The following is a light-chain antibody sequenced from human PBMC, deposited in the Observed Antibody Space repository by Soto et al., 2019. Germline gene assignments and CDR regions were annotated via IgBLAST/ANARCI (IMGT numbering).Light chain of an antibody. CDR2: GAS. CDR3: QQYGSSPIT. V-gene: IGKV3-20*01. CDR1: QRVSSSY. J-gene: IGKJ5*01. Sequence: EIVLTQSPGTLSLSPGERATLSCRASQRVSSSYLVWYHQKPGQAPRLLIYGASSRATGIPDRFSCSGSGTDFTLTISRLEPEDFAVYYCQQYGSSPITFGQGTRLEIK.